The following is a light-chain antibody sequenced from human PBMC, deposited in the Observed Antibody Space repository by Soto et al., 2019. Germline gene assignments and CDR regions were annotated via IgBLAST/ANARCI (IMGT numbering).Light chain of an antibody. J-gene: IGLJ1*01. CDR2: AVS. CDR3: SYMRNSLYV. CDR1: SSDVGDYNY. V-gene: IGLV2-14*01. Sequence: QSALTQPAPVSGSPGQSITISCTGTSSDVGDYNYVSWYQQHPGKAPKLMISAVSNRPSGVSDRFSGSKSGNTASLTISGLQAEDEADYYCSYMRNSLYVFGTGTKVTVL.